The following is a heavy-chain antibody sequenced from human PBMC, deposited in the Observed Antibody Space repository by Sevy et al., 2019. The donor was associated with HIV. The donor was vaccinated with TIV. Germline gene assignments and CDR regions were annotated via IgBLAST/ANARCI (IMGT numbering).Heavy chain of an antibody. CDR3: AREDVVVPAATLDY. Sequence: SETLSLTCTVSGYSISSGYYWGWIRQPPGKGLEWIGSIYHSGSTYYNPSLKSRVTISVDTSKNQFSLKLSSVTAADTAVYYCAREDVVVPAATLDYWGQGTLVTVSS. CDR1: GYSISSGYY. D-gene: IGHD2-2*01. CDR2: IYHSGST. J-gene: IGHJ4*02. V-gene: IGHV4-38-2*02.